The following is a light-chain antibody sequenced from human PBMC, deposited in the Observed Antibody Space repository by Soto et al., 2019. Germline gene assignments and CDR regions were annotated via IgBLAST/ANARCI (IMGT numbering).Light chain of an antibody. CDR1: QSISSW. J-gene: IGKJ1*01. CDR2: KAS. Sequence: DIQMTQSPSTLSASVGDRVTITCRASQSISSWLAWYQQKPGKAPKLLIYKASSLESGVPSRFSGSGSGTEFTLTISSLQPDDFATYYCQHWTFGQGKKVDIK. CDR3: QHWT. V-gene: IGKV1-5*03.